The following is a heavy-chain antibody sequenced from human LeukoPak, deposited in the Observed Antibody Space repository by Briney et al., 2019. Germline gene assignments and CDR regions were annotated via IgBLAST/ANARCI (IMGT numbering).Heavy chain of an antibody. J-gene: IGHJ6*03. CDR2: ISGSGGST. CDR1: GFTFSSYA. D-gene: IGHD3-3*01. Sequence: PGGXLRLSCAASGFTFSSYAMSWVRQAPGKGLEWVSAISGSGGSTYYADSVKGRFTISRDNSKNTLYLQMNSLRAEDTAVYYCAKDYDFWSGNYYYYYMDVWGKGTTVTVSS. CDR3: AKDYDFWSGNYYYYYMDV. V-gene: IGHV3-23*01.